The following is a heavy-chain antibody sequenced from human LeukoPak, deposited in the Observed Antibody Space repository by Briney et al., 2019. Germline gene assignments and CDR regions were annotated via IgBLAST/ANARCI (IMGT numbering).Heavy chain of an antibody. CDR1: GFTFSSYG. D-gene: IGHD4-17*01. V-gene: IGHV3-30*18. CDR2: ISYDGSNK. Sequence: GRSLRLSCAASGFTFSSYGMHWVRQAPGKGLEWVAVISYDGSNKYYADSVKGRFIISRDNSKNTLYLQMNSLRAEDTAVYYCAKDATVTTFGPFDYWGQGTLVTVSS. CDR3: AKDATVTTFGPFDY. J-gene: IGHJ4*02.